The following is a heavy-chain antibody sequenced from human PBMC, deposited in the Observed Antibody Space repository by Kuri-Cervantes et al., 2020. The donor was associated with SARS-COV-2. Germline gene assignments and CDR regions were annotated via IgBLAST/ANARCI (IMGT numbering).Heavy chain of an antibody. J-gene: IGHJ4*02. V-gene: IGHV3-7*03. CDR3: VRGTEDYSSARSFLDS. Sequence: GEFLKISCAASGFIFSTYWMNWVRQAPGKGLEWVANIKQNDNEYYYVDSVRGRFTISRDNAKNSMYLQMNSLRAEDPAIYYCVRGTEDYSSARSFLDSLGQGTPVTVSS. CDR2: IKQNDNEY. CDR1: GFIFSTYW. D-gene: IGHD4-11*01.